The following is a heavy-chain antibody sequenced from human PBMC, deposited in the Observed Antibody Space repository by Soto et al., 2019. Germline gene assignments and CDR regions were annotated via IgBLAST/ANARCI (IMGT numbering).Heavy chain of an antibody. CDR2: VYTSETT. CDR3: AGNLAAAGRRYYGMDV. CDR1: GGSMSGYY. V-gene: IGHV4-4*07. Sequence: QVQLQESGPGLVKPSETLSLTGTVSGGSMSGYYWSWIRQSAGKGLEWIGRVYTSETTYYNPTLKSRVTMSLDTSKNQFSLNLYSLTAADTAVYYCAGNLAAAGRRYYGMDVWGQGTTATVSS. J-gene: IGHJ6*02. D-gene: IGHD6-13*01.